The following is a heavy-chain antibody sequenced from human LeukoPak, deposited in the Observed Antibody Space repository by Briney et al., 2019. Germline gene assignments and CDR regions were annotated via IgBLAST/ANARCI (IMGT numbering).Heavy chain of an antibody. J-gene: IGHJ4*02. Sequence: ASVKVSCKASGYTFTSYAMHWVRQAPGQRLEWMGWINAGNGNTKYSQKFQGRVTITRDTSASTAYMELSSLRSEDTAVYYCATTPKIYYYDSSGYYPFWGQGTLVTVSS. CDR2: INAGNGNT. CDR3: ATTPKIYYYDSSGYYPF. D-gene: IGHD3-22*01. V-gene: IGHV1-3*01. CDR1: GYTFTSYA.